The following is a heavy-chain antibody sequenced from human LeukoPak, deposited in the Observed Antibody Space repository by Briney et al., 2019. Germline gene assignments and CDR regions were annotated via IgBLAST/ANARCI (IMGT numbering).Heavy chain of an antibody. D-gene: IGHD6-13*01. CDR3: ARDGSSWYDGALGFNWFDP. CDR1: GGSISSYY. Sequence: SETLSLTCTVSGGSISSYYWSWIRQPPGKGLEWIGYIYYSGSTNYNPSLKSRVTISVDTSKNQFSLKLSSVTAADTAVYYCARDGSSWYDGALGFNWFDPWGQGTLVTVSS. V-gene: IGHV4-59*12. CDR2: IYYSGST. J-gene: IGHJ5*02.